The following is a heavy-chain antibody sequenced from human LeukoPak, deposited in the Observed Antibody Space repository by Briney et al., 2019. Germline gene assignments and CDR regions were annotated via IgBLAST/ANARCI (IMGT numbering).Heavy chain of an antibody. J-gene: IGHJ4*02. CDR1: GGSISSGGYY. Sequence: PSETLSLTCTVSGGSISSGGYYWSWIRQHPGKGLEWIGYIYYSGSTYYNPSLKSRVTISVDTSKNQFSLKLSSVTAADTAVYYCARYYDSSGYYYVDYWGQGTLVTVSS. D-gene: IGHD3-22*01. CDR3: ARYYDSSGYYYVDY. CDR2: IYYSGST. V-gene: IGHV4-31*03.